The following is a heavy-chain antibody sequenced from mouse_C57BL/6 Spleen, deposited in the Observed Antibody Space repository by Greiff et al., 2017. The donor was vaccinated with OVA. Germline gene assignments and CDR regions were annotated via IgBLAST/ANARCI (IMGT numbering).Heavy chain of an antibody. Sequence: QVQLQQSGPELVKPGASVKISCKASGYAFSSSWMNWVKQRPGKGLEWIGRIYPGDGDTNYNGKFKGKATLTADKSSSTAYMQHSSLTSEDSAVYFCARDYGSRYYFDYWGQGTTLTVSS. V-gene: IGHV1-82*01. J-gene: IGHJ2*01. D-gene: IGHD1-1*01. CDR3: ARDYGSRYYFDY. CDR1: GYAFSSSW. CDR2: IYPGDGDT.